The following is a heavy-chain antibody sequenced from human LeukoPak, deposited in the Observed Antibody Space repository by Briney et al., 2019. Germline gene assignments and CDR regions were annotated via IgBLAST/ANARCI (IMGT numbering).Heavy chain of an antibody. CDR3: ARVYISSRGYYYMDV. J-gene: IGHJ6*03. CDR1: GFTFSSYW. V-gene: IGHV3-74*01. Sequence: GGSLRLSCAASGFTFSSYWMHWVRQAPGKGLVWVSRINSDGSSTSYADSVKGRFTISRDNAKNSLYLQMNSLAADDTAVYYCARVYISSRGYYYMDVWGKGTTVTISS. D-gene: IGHD6-13*01. CDR2: INSDGSST.